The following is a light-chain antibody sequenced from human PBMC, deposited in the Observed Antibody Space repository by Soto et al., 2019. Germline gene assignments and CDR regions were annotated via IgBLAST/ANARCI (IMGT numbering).Light chain of an antibody. CDR3: QQYKNWPPLT. CDR1: QSVTYN. J-gene: IGKJ4*01. Sequence: EIMMTQSPATLSVSPGETATLSCRASQSVTYNLAWYQQKPGQGPRLLIYGAFTRATGIPARFSGSGSGTEFTLTTSSLQSEAFALDYCQQYKNWPPLTFSGGTKVVIK. V-gene: IGKV3-15*01. CDR2: GAF.